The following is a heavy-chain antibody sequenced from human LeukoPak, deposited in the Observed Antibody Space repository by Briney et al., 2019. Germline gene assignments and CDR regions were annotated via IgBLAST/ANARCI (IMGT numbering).Heavy chain of an antibody. CDR2: IWYDGSNK. Sequence: PGRSLRLSCAASGFIFSSYGMHWVRQAPGKGLEGVAVIWYDGSNKDYADSVKGRFTISRDNSKNTLYLQMNSLRAEDTAVYYCARDQRQFVANYYFDYWGQGTLVTVSS. CDR3: ARDQRQFVANYYFDY. J-gene: IGHJ4*02. D-gene: IGHD6-6*01. CDR1: GFIFSSYG. V-gene: IGHV3-33*01.